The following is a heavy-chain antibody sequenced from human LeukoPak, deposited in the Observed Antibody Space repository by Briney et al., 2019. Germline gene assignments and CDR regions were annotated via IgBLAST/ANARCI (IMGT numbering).Heavy chain of an antibody. Sequence: GGSLRLSSAASGVTLSSYSMNWVRQAPGKGLEWVSSISSSSSYIYYADSVKGRFTISRDNAKNSLYLQMNSLRAKDTAVYYRARDRVSSWLDYWGEGTLVTVSS. V-gene: IGHV3-21*01. J-gene: IGHJ4*02. CDR2: ISSSSSYI. D-gene: IGHD6-13*01. CDR3: ARDRVSSWLDY. CDR1: GVTLSSYS.